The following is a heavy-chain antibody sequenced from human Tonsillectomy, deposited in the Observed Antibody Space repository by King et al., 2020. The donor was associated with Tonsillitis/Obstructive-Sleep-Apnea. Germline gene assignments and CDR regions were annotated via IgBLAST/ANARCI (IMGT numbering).Heavy chain of an antibody. CDR3: ARGQIVGATNSFDY. D-gene: IGHD1-26*01. CDR2: ISSNGGST. J-gene: IGHJ4*02. Sequence: VQLVESGGGLVQPGGSLRLSCAASGFTFSSYAMHWVRQAPGKGREYVSAISSNGGSTYYANSVKGRFTISRDNSKNTLYLQMGSLRAEDTAVYYCARGQIVGATNSFDYWGQGTLVTVSS. CDR1: GFTFSSYA. V-gene: IGHV3-64*01.